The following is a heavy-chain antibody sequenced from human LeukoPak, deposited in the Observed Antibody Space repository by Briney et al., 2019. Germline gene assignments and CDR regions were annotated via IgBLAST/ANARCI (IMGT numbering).Heavy chain of an antibody. D-gene: IGHD4-23*01. Sequence: SVKVSCKTSGLTFSNSAVQWVRQARGQPLEWIGWIIVGSGITNYAQKVQERITITRDMSTSTAFMELRSLGSEDTAVYYCAAEIYGGNSDCCSFDIWGQGTVVTVSS. CDR3: AAEIYGGNSDCCSFDI. J-gene: IGHJ3*02. CDR2: IIVGSGIT. V-gene: IGHV1-58*01. CDR1: GLTFSNSA.